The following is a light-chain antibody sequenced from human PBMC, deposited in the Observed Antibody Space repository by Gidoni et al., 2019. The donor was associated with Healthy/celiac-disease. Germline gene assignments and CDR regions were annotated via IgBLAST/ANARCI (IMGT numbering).Light chain of an antibody. Sequence: EIVITPSPATLSVSPGERATLSFRASQSVSSNLAWYQQKPGQAPRLLIYCASTRATGIPARFRGSVSGTEFTLTISRLQSEDFAVYYCQQYNNWTLITFGGGTKVEIK. V-gene: IGKV3-15*01. CDR2: CAS. CDR3: QQYNNWTLIT. J-gene: IGKJ4*01. CDR1: QSVSSN.